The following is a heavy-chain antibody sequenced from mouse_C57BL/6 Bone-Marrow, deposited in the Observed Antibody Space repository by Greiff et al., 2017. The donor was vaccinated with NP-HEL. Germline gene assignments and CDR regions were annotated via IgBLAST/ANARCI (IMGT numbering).Heavy chain of an antibody. D-gene: IGHD1-1*01. CDR3: ARGDITTVVAPFAY. CDR1: GYTFTSYW. J-gene: IGHJ3*01. CDR2: IDPSDSET. V-gene: IGHV1-52*01. Sequence: VHLQQPGAELVRPGSSVKLSCKASGYTFTSYWMHWVKQRPIQGLEWIGNIDPSDSETHYNQKFKDKATLTVDKSSSTAYMQLSSLTSEDSAVYYCARGDITTVVAPFAYWGQGTLVTVSA.